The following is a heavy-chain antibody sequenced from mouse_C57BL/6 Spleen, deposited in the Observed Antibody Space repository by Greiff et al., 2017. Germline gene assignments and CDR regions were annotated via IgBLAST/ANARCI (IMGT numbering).Heavy chain of an antibody. CDR3: AIHAIVFDD. CDR1: GYTFTSYW. Sequence: VQLQQSGAELVKPGASVKLSCKASGYTFTSYWMHWVKQRPGQGLEWIGRIHPNSGSTNYNEKFKSKATLTEDKSSSTAYMQLSSLTSVDSAVYYCAIHAIVFDDWGQPTTLT. V-gene: IGHV1-64*01. J-gene: IGHJ2*01. CDR2: IHPNSGST.